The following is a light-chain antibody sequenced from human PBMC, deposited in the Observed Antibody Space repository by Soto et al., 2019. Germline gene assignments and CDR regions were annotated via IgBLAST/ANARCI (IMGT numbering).Light chain of an antibody. J-gene: IGKJ5*01. CDR3: QQYGTSPAT. CDR2: GAS. Sequence: EIVLTQSPDTLSLSPGERVTLSCRASQNVTNSYLAWYQQKFGQAPRLLIYGASTRATGIPDRFSGSGSGTDFTLTVSGLESEDFAVYYCQQYGTSPATFGQGTRLDSK. CDR1: QNVTNSY. V-gene: IGKV3-20*01.